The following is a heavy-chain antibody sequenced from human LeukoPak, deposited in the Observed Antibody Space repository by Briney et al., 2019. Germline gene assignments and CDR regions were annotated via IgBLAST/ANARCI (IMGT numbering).Heavy chain of an antibody. V-gene: IGHV4-39*01. CDR2: IYYRGST. D-gene: IGHD3-22*01. CDR3: ARHLFGWSSSYYDDSGYYPYYFDY. J-gene: IGHJ4*02. CDR1: GDSISSSTYY. Sequence: SETLSLTCTVSGDSISSSTYYWGWIRQPPGKGLEWIGSIYYRGSTYYNPSLKSRVTISVDTSKNQFSLKLSSVTAADTAVYYCARHLFGWSSSYYDDSGYYPYYFDYWGQGTLVTVSS.